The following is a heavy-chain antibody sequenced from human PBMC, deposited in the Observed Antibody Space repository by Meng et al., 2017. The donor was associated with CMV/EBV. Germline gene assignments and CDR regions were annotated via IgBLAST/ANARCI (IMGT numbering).Heavy chain of an antibody. CDR2: IIPILGIA. J-gene: IGHJ4*02. V-gene: IGHV1-69*04. CDR3: AREGGQAEHRWMTFDY. D-gene: IGHD1-14*01. CDR1: VGTFSSYT. Sequence: SSVNVSCQASVGTFSSYTISWVRQAPGQGREWMGRIIPILGIANYAQKLQGRVTITPDKSTSTAYMELSSLRSEDTAVYYCAREGGQAEHRWMTFDYWGQGTLVTVSS.